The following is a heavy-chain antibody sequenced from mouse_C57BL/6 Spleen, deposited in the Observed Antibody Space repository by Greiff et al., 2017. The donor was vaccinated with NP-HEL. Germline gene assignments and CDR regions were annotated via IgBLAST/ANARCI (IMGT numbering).Heavy chain of an antibody. CDR2: IDPNSGGT. Sequence: VQLQQPGAELVKPGASVKLSCKASGYTFTSYWMHWVKQRPGRGLEWIGRIDPNSGGTKYNEKFKSKATLTVDKPSSTAYMQLSSLTTEDAAVYDCARGGYEGDLYYYDDWGQGTTLTVSS. CDR1: GYTFTSYW. J-gene: IGHJ2*01. CDR3: ARGGYEGDLYYYDD. V-gene: IGHV1-72*01. D-gene: IGHD2-3*01.